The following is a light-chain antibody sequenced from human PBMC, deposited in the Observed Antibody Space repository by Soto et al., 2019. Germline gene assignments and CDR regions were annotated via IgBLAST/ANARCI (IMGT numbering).Light chain of an antibody. Sequence: DTQMTQSPSTLSASVGDRVTITCRASQSISSSLAWYQQKPGRAPQLLMYMASTLESGVPSRFGGSGSGTEFTLTISSLQPDDFATYYSQQYKTYPCIFGPGTKVDIK. CDR2: MAS. J-gene: IGKJ3*01. CDR3: QQYKTYPCI. V-gene: IGKV1-5*03. CDR1: QSISSS.